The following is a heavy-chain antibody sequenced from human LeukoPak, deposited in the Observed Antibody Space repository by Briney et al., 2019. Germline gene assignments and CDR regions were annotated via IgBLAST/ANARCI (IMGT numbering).Heavy chain of an antibody. CDR2: MNPSSGNT. Sequence: ASVKVSCKASGYTFTNVDINWVRPASGQGVEWMGWMNPSSGNTGYAQNFQGRVTITRDTSINTAYMELSSLGSEDTAGYYCVRDSNGQTRADDPFDIWGQGTMVTVSS. V-gene: IGHV1-8*02. J-gene: IGHJ3*02. D-gene: IGHD6-19*01. CDR3: VRDSNGQTRADDPFDI. CDR1: GYTFTNVD.